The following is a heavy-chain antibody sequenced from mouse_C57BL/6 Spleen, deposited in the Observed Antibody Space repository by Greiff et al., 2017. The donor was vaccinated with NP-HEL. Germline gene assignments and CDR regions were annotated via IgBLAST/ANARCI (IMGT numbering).Heavy chain of an antibody. D-gene: IGHD2-4*01. CDR2: IYPGDGDT. J-gene: IGHJ4*01. CDR3: ARYYDYDEGYYAMDY. V-gene: IGHV1-82*01. Sequence: QVQLKESGPELVKPGASVKISCKASGYAFSSSWMNWVKQRPGKGLEWIGRIYPGDGDTNYIGKFKGKATLTADKSSSTAYMQLSSLTSEDSAVYVGARYYDYDEGYYAMDYWGQGTSVTVSS. CDR1: GYAFSSSW.